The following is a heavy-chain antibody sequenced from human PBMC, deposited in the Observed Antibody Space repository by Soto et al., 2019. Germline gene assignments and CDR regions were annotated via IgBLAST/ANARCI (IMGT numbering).Heavy chain of an antibody. D-gene: IGHD5-18*01. CDR2: ISYDGSNK. Sequence: QVQLVESGGGVVQPGRSLRLSCAASGFTFSSYGMHWVRQAPGKGLEWVAVISYDGSNKYYADSVKGRFTISRDNSKNTLYLQMNSLRAEDTAVYYCAKDRPDTDMASRTDYWGQGTLVTVSS. CDR1: GFTFSSYG. CDR3: AKDRPDTDMASRTDY. V-gene: IGHV3-30*18. J-gene: IGHJ4*02.